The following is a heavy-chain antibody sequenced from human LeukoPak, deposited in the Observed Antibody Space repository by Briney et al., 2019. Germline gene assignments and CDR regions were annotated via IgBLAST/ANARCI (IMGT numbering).Heavy chain of an antibody. CDR3: AKTVGARLWPSYYFDY. J-gene: IGHJ4*02. D-gene: IGHD1-26*01. V-gene: IGHV3-30*18. Sequence: PGRSLRLSCAVSGFTFSSYGMHWVRQAPGKGLEWVAVISYDGSNKYYADSVKGRFTISRDNSKNTLYLQMNSLRAEDTAVYYCAKTVGARLWPSYYFDYWGQGTLVTVSS. CDR2: ISYDGSNK. CDR1: GFTFSSYG.